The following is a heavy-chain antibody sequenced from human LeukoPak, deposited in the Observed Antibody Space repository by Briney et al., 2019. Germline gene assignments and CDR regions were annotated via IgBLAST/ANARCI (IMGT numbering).Heavy chain of an antibody. Sequence: SETLSLTCAVYGGSLSGFYWRGIRQPPGKGVEWIGVINHRGSTNYNPSLKRRVTISLDAFKNQLSVRLTSVTVADEAVYYCARVGRYCSGGSCYYEVAAPTDTWFDLWRQGPVVTVS. V-gene: IGHV4-34*01. CDR1: GGSLSGFY. D-gene: IGHD2-15*01. CDR3: ARVGRYCSGGSCYYEVAAPTDTWFDL. CDR2: INHRGST. J-gene: IGHJ5*02.